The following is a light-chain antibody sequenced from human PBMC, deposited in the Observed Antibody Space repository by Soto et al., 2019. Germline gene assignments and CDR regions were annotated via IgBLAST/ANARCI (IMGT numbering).Light chain of an antibody. CDR1: SSDVGGYNY. J-gene: IGLJ2*01. V-gene: IGLV2-14*01. Sequence: QSALTQPASVSGSPGQSITISCTGTSSDVGGYNYVSWYQQHPGKAPKLMIYXXXXXXXXXXXXXXGSKSGNTASLTISGXXXXXXXXXYCSSYTSSSTLVFGGGTKLTVL. CDR2: XXX. CDR3: SSYTSSSTLV.